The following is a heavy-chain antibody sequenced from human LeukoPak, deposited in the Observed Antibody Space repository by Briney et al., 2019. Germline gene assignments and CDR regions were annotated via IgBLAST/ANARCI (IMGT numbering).Heavy chain of an antibody. CDR1: GGSISSYY. V-gene: IGHV4-39*07. J-gene: IGHJ4*02. Sequence: SETLSLTCTVSGGSISSYYWSWIRQPPGKGLEWIGSIYYSGSTYYNPSLKSRVTISVDTSKNQFSLKLSSVTAADTAVYYCARVSEGYSSSLYYFDYWGQGTLVTVSS. D-gene: IGHD6-6*01. CDR2: IYYSGST. CDR3: ARVSEGYSSSLYYFDY.